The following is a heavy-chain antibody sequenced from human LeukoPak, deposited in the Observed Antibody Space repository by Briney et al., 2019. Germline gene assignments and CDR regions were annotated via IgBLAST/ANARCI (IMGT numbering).Heavy chain of an antibody. CDR1: GGSISPYY. V-gene: IGHV4-4*07. Sequence: SETLSLTCTVSGGSISPYYWNWLRQSAGKGLEWIGRIQSSGSTNYNPSLRGRLTISVDKSQNQFSLKLTSVTAADTAVYYCARAERQFYYDSSGSSYYYYMDVWGKGTTVAVSS. D-gene: IGHD3-22*01. J-gene: IGHJ6*03. CDR3: ARAERQFYYDSSGSSYYYYMDV. CDR2: IQSSGST.